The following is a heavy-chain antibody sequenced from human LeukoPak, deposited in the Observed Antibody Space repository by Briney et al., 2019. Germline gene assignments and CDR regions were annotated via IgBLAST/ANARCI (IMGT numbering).Heavy chain of an antibody. V-gene: IGHV1-8*01. J-gene: IGHJ4*02. CDR2: MNPNSGNT. CDR3: ASGRNWVTLWQQLVMWYFDY. CDR1: GYTFTSYD. Sequence: ASVTVSCKASGYTFTSYDINWVQQDTGQGHEWMGWMNPNSGNTGYAQKFQGRVTMTRTTSISPAYIELISLTAEPQDVYYGASGRNWVTLWQQLVMWYFDYWGQGTLVTVSS. D-gene: IGHD6-13*01.